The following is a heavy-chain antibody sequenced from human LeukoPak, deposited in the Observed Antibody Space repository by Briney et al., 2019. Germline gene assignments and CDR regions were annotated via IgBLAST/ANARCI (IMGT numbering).Heavy chain of an antibody. CDR1: GYTFTSYA. J-gene: IGHJ6*03. CDR2: INAGNGNT. Sequence: ASVKVSCKASGYTFTSYAMHWVRQAPGQRLEWMGWINAGNGNTKYSQEFQGRVTITRDTSASTAYMELSSLRSEDTAVYYCARGPELRYFDWLLTYYYYYMDVWGKGTTVTISS. CDR3: ARGPELRYFDWLLTYYYYYMDV. V-gene: IGHV1-3*03. D-gene: IGHD3-9*01.